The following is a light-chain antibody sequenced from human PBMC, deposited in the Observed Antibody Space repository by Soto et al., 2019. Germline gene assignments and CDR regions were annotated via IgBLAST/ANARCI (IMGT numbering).Light chain of an antibody. CDR3: QQYYAWPRT. V-gene: IGKV3-15*01. CDR2: GAV. J-gene: IGKJ2*01. Sequence: IVMTQSPVTLSVSPGERATLSCRASQSVGGDLAWYQQIPGQAPRLLIYGAVTRATGVAARFSGGGSGTEFTLTVDSLQSEDLAIYYCQQYYAWPRTFGQGTKLEI. CDR1: QSVGGD.